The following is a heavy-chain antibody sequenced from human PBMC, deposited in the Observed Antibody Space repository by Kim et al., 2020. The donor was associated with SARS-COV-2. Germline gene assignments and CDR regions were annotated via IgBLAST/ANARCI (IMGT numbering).Heavy chain of an antibody. D-gene: IGHD2-21*02. J-gene: IGHJ1*01. Sequence: SETLSLTCAVYGGSFSGYYWSWIRQPPGKGLEWIGEINHSGSTNYNPSLKSRVTISVDTSKNQFSLKLSSVTAADTAVYYCARPRGKTYGGNSVVYFQHWGQGTLVTVSS. V-gene: IGHV4-34*01. CDR3: ARPRGKTYGGNSVVYFQH. CDR1: GGSFSGYY. CDR2: INHSGST.